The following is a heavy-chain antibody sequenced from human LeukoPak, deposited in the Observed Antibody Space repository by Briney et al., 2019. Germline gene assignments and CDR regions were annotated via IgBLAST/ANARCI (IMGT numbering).Heavy chain of an antibody. V-gene: IGHV3-23*01. D-gene: IGHD2/OR15-2a*01. CDR3: ASNSDY. Sequence: GGSLRLSCAASGYSFNAYAMSWVRQAPGKGLEWVSSITGDGNTIIYADSVKGRFTISRDYSKNTLYLQMNSLRAEDTAVYYCASNSDYWGQGTLVTVSS. CDR2: ITGDGNTI. CDR1: GYSFNAYA. J-gene: IGHJ4*02.